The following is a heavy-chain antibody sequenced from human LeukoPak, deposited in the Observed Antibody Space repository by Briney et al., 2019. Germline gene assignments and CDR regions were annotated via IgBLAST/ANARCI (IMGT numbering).Heavy chain of an antibody. V-gene: IGHV4-38-2*01. CDR3: ARVGYCSSTSCPRGAVDY. Sequence: SETLSLTCAVSGYSISSGYYWGWIRQPPGKGLEWIGSIYHSRSTYYNPSLKSRVTISVDTSKNQFSLKLSSVTAADTAVYYCARVGYCSSTSCPRGAVDYWGQGTLVTVSS. J-gene: IGHJ4*02. D-gene: IGHD2-2*01. CDR1: GYSISSGYY. CDR2: IYHSRST.